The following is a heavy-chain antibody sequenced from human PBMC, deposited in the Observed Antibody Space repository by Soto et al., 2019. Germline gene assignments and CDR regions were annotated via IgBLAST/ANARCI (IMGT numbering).Heavy chain of an antibody. D-gene: IGHD3-3*01. Sequence: PSETLSLTCTVSGGSISSYYWSLIRQPPGKGLEWIGYIYYSGSTNYNPSLKSRVTISVDTSKNQFSLKLSSVTAADTAVYYCARGVDYDFWSGYYRGLYYYYYYMDVWGKGTTVTVSS. CDR2: IYYSGST. J-gene: IGHJ6*03. V-gene: IGHV4-59*01. CDR1: GGSISSYY. CDR3: ARGVDYDFWSGYYRGLYYYYYYMDV.